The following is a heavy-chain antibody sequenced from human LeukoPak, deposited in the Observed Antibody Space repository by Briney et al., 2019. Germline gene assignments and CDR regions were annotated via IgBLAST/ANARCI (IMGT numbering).Heavy chain of an antibody. CDR1: GHTFTGYY. Sequence: GASVKVSCKASGHTFTGYYMHWVRQAPGQGLEWMGWINPNSGGTNYAQEFQGRVTMTRDTSISTAYMELSRLRSDDTAVYYCARLTGDDAFDIWGQGTMVTVSS. CDR3: ARLTGDDAFDI. CDR2: INPNSGGT. J-gene: IGHJ3*02. D-gene: IGHD3-10*01. V-gene: IGHV1-2*02.